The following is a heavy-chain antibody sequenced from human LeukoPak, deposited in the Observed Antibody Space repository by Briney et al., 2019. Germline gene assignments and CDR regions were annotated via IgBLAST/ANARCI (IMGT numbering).Heavy chain of an antibody. Sequence: VKVSCKASGYTFTGYYMHWVRQAPGQGLEWMGWINPNSGGTNYAQKFQGRVTMTRDTSISTAYMELSRLRSDDTAVYYCARGRGRKDYYDSSGYFGIDYWGQGTLVTVSS. CDR3: ARGRGRKDYYDSSGYFGIDY. V-gene: IGHV1-2*02. D-gene: IGHD3-22*01. J-gene: IGHJ4*02. CDR2: INPNSGGT. CDR1: GYTFTGYY.